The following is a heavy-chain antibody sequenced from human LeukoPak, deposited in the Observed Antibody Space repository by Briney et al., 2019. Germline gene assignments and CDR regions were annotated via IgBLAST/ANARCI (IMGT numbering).Heavy chain of an antibody. CDR1: GGSISSSGYY. Sequence: PSETLSLTCTLSGGSISSSGYYWDWIRQPPGKGLEWIGAIYYSGSTNYNPSLKSRVTISVDTSKNQFSLKLSSVTAADTAVYYCARHRIPAALASAFDYWGQGTLVTVSS. V-gene: IGHV4-39*01. CDR2: IYYSGST. CDR3: ARHRIPAALASAFDY. J-gene: IGHJ4*02. D-gene: IGHD2-2*01.